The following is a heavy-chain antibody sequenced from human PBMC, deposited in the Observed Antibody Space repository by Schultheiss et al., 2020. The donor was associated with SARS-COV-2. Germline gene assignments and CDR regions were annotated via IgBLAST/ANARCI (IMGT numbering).Heavy chain of an antibody. CDR1: GFTFSNYG. CDR3: ARDVLDGYYGMDV. D-gene: IGHD4/OR15-4a*01. Sequence: GESLKISCAASGFTFSNYGMGWVRQAPGKGLDWVSGISSSGGSTYYADSVKGRFTISRDNAKNSLYLQMNSLRAEDTAVYYCARDVLDGYYGMDVWGQGTTVTVSS. J-gene: IGHJ6*02. V-gene: IGHV3-23*01. CDR2: ISSSGGST.